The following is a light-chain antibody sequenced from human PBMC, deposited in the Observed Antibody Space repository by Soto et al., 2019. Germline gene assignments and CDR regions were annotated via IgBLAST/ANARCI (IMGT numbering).Light chain of an antibody. J-gene: IGLJ3*02. Sequence: QSALTQPPSASGSPGQSVTISCTGTSSDVGGYNYVSWYQQYPGRAPKLMIYEVTKRPSGFPDRVSGSKSGNTASLTVSGLQAEDEADYYCSSYAASNNFYFVFGGGTKLTVL. CDR3: SSYAASNNFYFV. V-gene: IGLV2-8*01. CDR2: EVT. CDR1: SSDVGGYNY.